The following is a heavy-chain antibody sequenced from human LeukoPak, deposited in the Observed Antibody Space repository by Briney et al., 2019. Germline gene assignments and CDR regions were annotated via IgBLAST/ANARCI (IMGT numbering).Heavy chain of an antibody. Sequence: ASVKVSCKASGGTFSSYAISWVRQAPGQGLEWMGGIIPIFGTANYAQKFQGRVTITTDESTSTAYMELSSLRSEDTAVYYCYYDSREFRRGFDPWGQGTLVTVSS. V-gene: IGHV1-69*05. CDR2: IIPIFGTA. J-gene: IGHJ5*02. CDR3: YYDSREFRRGFDP. D-gene: IGHD3-22*01. CDR1: GGTFSSYA.